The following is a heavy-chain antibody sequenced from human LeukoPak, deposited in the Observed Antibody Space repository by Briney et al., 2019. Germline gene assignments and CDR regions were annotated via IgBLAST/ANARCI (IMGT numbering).Heavy chain of an antibody. Sequence: SGGSLRLSCAASGFTFSSYSMNWVRQAPGKGLEWVSYISSSSSTIYYADSVKGRFTISRDNAKNSLYLQMNSLRAEDTAVYYCASPAGDLHSPLARAYYYYYMDVWGKGTTVTVSS. D-gene: IGHD3-3*02. CDR2: ISSSSSTI. CDR3: ASPAGDLHSPLARAYYYYYMDV. CDR1: GFTFSSYS. J-gene: IGHJ6*03. V-gene: IGHV3-48*01.